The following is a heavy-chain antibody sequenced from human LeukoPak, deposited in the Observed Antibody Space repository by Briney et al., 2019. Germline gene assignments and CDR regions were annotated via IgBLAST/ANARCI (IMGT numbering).Heavy chain of an antibody. Sequence: GGSLRLSCAASGFTFSSYEMNWVRQAPGKGLEWVSYISGSGSTIYYADSVKGRFTISRDNSKNTLYLQMNSLRAEDTAVYYCAKAPSGYYYYFDYWGQGTLVTVSS. V-gene: IGHV3-48*03. CDR2: ISGSGSTI. CDR1: GFTFSSYE. CDR3: AKAPSGYYYYFDY. J-gene: IGHJ4*02. D-gene: IGHD3-22*01.